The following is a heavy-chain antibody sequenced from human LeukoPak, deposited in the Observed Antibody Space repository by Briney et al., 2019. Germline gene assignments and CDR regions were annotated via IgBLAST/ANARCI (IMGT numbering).Heavy chain of an antibody. D-gene: IGHD1-1*01. J-gene: IGHJ5*02. CDR3: ATPKGLEPPGPYRGFDP. Sequence: SSETLSLTCTISGGSLTSGRYYWPWVRQSPGTGLGGIGSIYQRGTTYYHPALQNRVTISVDASKNQFTLNLNSGTAADTAVCYCATPKGLEPPGPYRGFDPWGRGMLVTISS. CDR2: IYQRGTT. CDR1: GGSLTSGRYY. V-gene: IGHV4-39*01.